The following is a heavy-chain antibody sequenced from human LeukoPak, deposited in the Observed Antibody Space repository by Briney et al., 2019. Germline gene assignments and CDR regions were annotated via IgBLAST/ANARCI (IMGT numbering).Heavy chain of an antibody. Sequence: SEALSLTCTVSGGSITSIHYYWGWIRQPPGKGLEWIGNIYYFGSTYYNPSLRSRVTISVDTSKNQFSLKLSSVTAADTALYYCARMTCGGGTCWWFDPWGQGTLVTVSS. CDR2: IYYFGST. CDR1: GGSITSIHYY. J-gene: IGHJ5*02. V-gene: IGHV4-39*01. D-gene: IGHD2-15*01. CDR3: ARMTCGGGTCWWFDP.